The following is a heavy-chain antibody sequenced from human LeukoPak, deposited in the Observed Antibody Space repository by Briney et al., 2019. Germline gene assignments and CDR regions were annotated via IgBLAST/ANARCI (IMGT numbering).Heavy chain of an antibody. CDR1: GFTFSRYG. CDR2: ISVSGATT. Sequence: PGGSLRLSCAASGFTFSRYGMSWVRQAPGKGLEWVSAISVSGATTYYADSVKGRFTVSRDNSKNTLYLQMNSLRAEDTAVYYCARAEWELDYYYYYMDVWGKGTTVTVSS. V-gene: IGHV3-23*01. J-gene: IGHJ6*03. D-gene: IGHD1-26*01. CDR3: ARAEWELDYYYYYMDV.